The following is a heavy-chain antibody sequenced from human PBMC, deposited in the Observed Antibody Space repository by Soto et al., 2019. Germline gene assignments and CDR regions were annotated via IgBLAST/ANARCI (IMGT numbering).Heavy chain of an antibody. CDR2: ISYDGRNK. D-gene: IGHD2-15*01. J-gene: IGHJ4*02. Sequence: QVQLVESGGGVVQPGRSLRLSCAASGFTFSSYGMHWVRQAPGKGLEWVAVISYDGRNKYYADSVKGRITISRDNSKNTLYLQMNSLRAEDTVVYYCAKENGEVVVVDYWGQGTLVTVSS. CDR3: AKENGEVVVVDY. CDR1: GFTFSSYG. V-gene: IGHV3-30*18.